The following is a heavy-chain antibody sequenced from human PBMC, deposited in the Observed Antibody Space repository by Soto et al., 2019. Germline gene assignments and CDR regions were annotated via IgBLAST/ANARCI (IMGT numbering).Heavy chain of an antibody. D-gene: IGHD6-19*01. V-gene: IGHV3-30*18. J-gene: IGHJ5*02. CDR2: ISHDGGVK. Sequence: QVPLVESGGGVVQPGRSLRLSCAASGFTFSTTGMHWVRQATGKGLEWVAMISHDGGVKHYTDSVKGRFTISRDTSNDTVYLQMNSLRPEDTAMYHCAKDLYGAGWYNYFETWGQGTLLTVSS. CDR1: GFTFSTTG. CDR3: AKDLYGAGWYNYFET.